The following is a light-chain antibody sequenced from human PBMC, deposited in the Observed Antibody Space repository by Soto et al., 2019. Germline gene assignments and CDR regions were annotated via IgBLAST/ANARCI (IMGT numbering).Light chain of an antibody. CDR2: EVS. CDR3: AAWDDSLNGYV. Sequence: QSALTQPPSASGSPGQSVTISCTGTSSDIGVYNYVSWYQQHPGKAPKLMLYEVSKRPSGVPDRFSGSKSGNTASLTVSGLQAEDEADYYCAAWDDSLNGYVFGTGTKV. V-gene: IGLV2-8*01. CDR1: SSDIGVYNY. J-gene: IGLJ1*01.